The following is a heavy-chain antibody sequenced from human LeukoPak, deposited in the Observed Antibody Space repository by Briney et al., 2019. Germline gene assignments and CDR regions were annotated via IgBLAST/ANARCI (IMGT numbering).Heavy chain of an antibody. V-gene: IGHV3-7*01. CDR3: ARGGGVTMIVANMDV. D-gene: IGHD3-22*01. CDR1: GFPFSSYW. J-gene: IGHJ6*03. CDR2: MEQDGSDK. Sequence: GGSLSLSXAPSGFPFSSYWMSWVRQPPGRGLEWVDNMEQDGSDKYYVDSVKGRFTISIDNTKNSLYLQMNSLSAEDTAVYYCARGGGVTMIVANMDVWGKGTTVTVSS.